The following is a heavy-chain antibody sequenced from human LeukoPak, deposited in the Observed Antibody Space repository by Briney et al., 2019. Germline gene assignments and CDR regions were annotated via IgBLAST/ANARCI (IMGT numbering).Heavy chain of an antibody. V-gene: IGHV3-48*04. CDR2: ISSSGSTI. CDR3: ARVSWNDPDP. D-gene: IGHD1-1*01. Sequence: GGSLRLSCAASGFTFSSYSMNWVRQAPGKGLEWVSYISSSGSTIYYADSVKGRFTISRDNAKNSLYLQMNSLRAEDTAVYYCARVSWNDPDPWGQGTLVTVSS. J-gene: IGHJ5*02. CDR1: GFTFSSYS.